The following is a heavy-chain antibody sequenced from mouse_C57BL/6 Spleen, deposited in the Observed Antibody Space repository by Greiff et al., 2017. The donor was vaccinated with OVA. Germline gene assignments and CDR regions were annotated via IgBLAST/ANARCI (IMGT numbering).Heavy chain of an antibody. J-gene: IGHJ2*01. CDR2: INPSSGYT. D-gene: IGHD2-4*01. V-gene: IGHV1-4*01. Sequence: QVQLKESGAELARPGASVKMSCKASGYTFTSYTMHWVKQRPGQGLEWIGYINPSSGYTKYNQKFKDKATLTADKSSSTAYMQLISPTSEDSAVYYCARDDYDPYLDDWGQCTTLTVSS. CDR1: GYTFTSYT. CDR3: ARDDYDPYLDD.